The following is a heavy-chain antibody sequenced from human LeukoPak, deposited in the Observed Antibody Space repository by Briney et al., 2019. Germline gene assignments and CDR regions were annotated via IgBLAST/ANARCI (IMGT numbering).Heavy chain of an antibody. CDR2: ISWNSGSI. CDR3: AKDPYHGYSSGWFDY. Sequence: SGGSLRLSCAASGFTFDDYAMHWVRQAPGKGLEWVSGISWNSGSIGYADSVKGRFTISRDNAKNSLYLQMNSLRAEDTALYYCAKDPYHGYSSGWFDYWGQGTLVTVSS. CDR1: GFTFDDYA. D-gene: IGHD6-19*01. J-gene: IGHJ4*02. V-gene: IGHV3-9*01.